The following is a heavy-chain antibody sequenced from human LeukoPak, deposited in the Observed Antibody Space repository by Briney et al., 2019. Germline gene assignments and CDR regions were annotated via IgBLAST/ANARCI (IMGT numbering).Heavy chain of an antibody. CDR1: GFTFSSYA. Sequence: PGGSLRLSCAASGFTFSSYAMSWVRQAPGKGLEWVSAISGSGGSTYYADSVKGRFTISRDNSKNTLYLQMNSLRAEDTAVYYCAKDCSSKHYYYYYYMDVWGKGTTVTVSS. D-gene: IGHD2-2*01. V-gene: IGHV3-23*01. CDR2: ISGSGGST. J-gene: IGHJ6*03. CDR3: AKDCSSKHYYYYYYMDV.